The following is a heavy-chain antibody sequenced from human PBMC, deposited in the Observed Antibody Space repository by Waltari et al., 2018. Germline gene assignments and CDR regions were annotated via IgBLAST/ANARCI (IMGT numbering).Heavy chain of an antibody. CDR1: GYSISSAFY. CDR3: ARDGGSMASGFNWFDP. V-gene: IGHV4-38-2*02. D-gene: IGHD6-13*01. Sequence: QVQLQESGPGLVKPSETLSLTCGVSGYSISSAFYWGWIRQPPGKGLEWIAIIYHSGSTCYNPSLKSRVTISIDTSKNQFSLKLNSVSATDTALYYCARDGGSMASGFNWFDPWGQGTLVTVSS. CDR2: IYHSGST. J-gene: IGHJ5*02.